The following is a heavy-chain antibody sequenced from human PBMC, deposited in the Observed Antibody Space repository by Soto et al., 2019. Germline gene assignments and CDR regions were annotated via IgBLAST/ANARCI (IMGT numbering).Heavy chain of an antibody. D-gene: IGHD3-9*01. Sequence: EVQLVESGGGLVKPGGSLRLSCAASGFTFSTYSMIWVRQAPGKGLEWVSSITSSGDSIYYADSVKGRFPISRDNAKDCLYLHMDSLRAEDTAMYFCAREGEVDISKGRHDYWGQGTRVNVS. CDR1: GFTFSTYS. J-gene: IGHJ4*02. CDR3: AREGEVDISKGRHDY. V-gene: IGHV3-21*02. CDR2: ITSSGDSI.